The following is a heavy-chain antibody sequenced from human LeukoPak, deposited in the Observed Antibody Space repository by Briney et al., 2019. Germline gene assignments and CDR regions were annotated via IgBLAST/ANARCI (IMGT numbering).Heavy chain of an antibody. V-gene: IGHV4-61*02. J-gene: IGHJ6*03. CDR2: IYTSGST. CDR1: GGSISSGSYY. Sequence: PSETLSLTCTVSGGSISSGSYYWSRIRQPAGKGLEWIGRIYTSGSTNYNPSLKSRVTMSVDTSKNQFSLKLSSVTAADTAVYYCARGDYYYYMDVWGKGTTVTVSS. CDR3: ARGDYYYYMDV.